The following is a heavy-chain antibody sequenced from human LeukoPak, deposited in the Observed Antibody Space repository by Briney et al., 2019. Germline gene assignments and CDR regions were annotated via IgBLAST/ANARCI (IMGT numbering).Heavy chain of an antibody. V-gene: IGHV4-4*07. D-gene: IGHD6-19*01. Sequence: SESLSLTCTVSGGSISSYYWSWIRQPAGKGLEWIGRIYTSGSTNYNPSLKSRVTMSVDTSKNQFSLKLSSVTAADTAVYYCARETAVAGPFDYWGQGTLVTVSS. CDR1: GGSISSYY. CDR3: ARETAVAGPFDY. J-gene: IGHJ4*02. CDR2: IYTSGST.